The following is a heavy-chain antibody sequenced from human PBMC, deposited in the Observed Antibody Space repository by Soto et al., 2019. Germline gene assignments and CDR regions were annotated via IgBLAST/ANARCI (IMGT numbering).Heavy chain of an antibody. CDR3: ARQGGSSGIWYFDY. CDR1: GFTFSGYA. CDR2: TSYDENYK. J-gene: IGHJ4*02. V-gene: IGHV3-30*04. Sequence: QVQLVESGGGLVKPGRSLRLSCAASGFTFSGYAMHWVRQAPGKGLEWVAATSYDENYKYYADSLKGRFTISRDNSKNTLFLQMNSLRTEDTAVYYCARQGGSSGIWYFDYWGQGSLVTVSS. D-gene: IGHD6-6*01.